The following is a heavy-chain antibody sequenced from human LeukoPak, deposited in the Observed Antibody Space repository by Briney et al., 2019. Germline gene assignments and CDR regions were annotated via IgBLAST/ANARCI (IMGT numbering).Heavy chain of an antibody. V-gene: IGHV3-30*04. D-gene: IGHD3-10*01. J-gene: IGHJ4*02. CDR1: GFAFSSYA. CDR3: ARAMVRGVMYGGFDY. CDR2: ISYDGSNK. Sequence: GGSLRLSCAASGFAFSSYAMHWVPQAPGKGLEWVAVISYDGSNKYYADSVKGRFTISRDSSKNTLYLQMNSLRAEDTAVYYCARAMVRGVMYGGFDYWGQVTLVTVSS.